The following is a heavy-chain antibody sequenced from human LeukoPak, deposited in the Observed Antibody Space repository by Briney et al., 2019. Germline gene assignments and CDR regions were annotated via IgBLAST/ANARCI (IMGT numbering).Heavy chain of an antibody. Sequence: SETLSLTCAVYGGSLSGYYWSWIRQPPGRGLEWIGEINHSGSTNYNPSLKSRVTISVDTSKNQFSLKLSSVTAADTAVYYCARGRTYYYDSSGYYYLDYWGQGTLVTVSS. J-gene: IGHJ4*02. CDR3: ARGRTYYYDSSGYYYLDY. CDR1: GGSLSGYY. V-gene: IGHV4-34*01. CDR2: INHSGST. D-gene: IGHD3-22*01.